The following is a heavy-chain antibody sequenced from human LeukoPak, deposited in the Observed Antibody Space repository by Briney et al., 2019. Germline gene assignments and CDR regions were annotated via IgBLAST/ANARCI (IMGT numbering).Heavy chain of an antibody. Sequence: LSLPCAACGFTLRNCLMQWVRQAPGKGLVWVSRINKDGRSTNYADSAKGRFTISRETSKHTLYLQMNSLRAEDPAVYYCATISSYDSSGYSSNDYWGQGTLVTVSS. V-gene: IGHV3-74*01. D-gene: IGHD3-22*01. CDR2: INKDGRST. J-gene: IGHJ4*02. CDR1: GFTLRNCL. CDR3: ATISSYDSSGYSSNDY.